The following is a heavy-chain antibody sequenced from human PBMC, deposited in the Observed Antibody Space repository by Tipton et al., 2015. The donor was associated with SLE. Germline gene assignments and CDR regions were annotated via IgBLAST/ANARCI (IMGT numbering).Heavy chain of an antibody. Sequence: TLSLTCAVSGYSISSGYYWGWFRQPPGKGLEWIASIYYSGSTYYNPSLKSRVTISIDTSKNHFSLKLTSVTAADTAVYYCARRPPSYCTNGVCEVWGQGILVTVSS. CDR2: IYYSGST. D-gene: IGHD2-8*01. CDR1: GYSISSGYY. CDR3: ARRPPSYCTNGVCEV. V-gene: IGHV4-38-2*01. J-gene: IGHJ4*02.